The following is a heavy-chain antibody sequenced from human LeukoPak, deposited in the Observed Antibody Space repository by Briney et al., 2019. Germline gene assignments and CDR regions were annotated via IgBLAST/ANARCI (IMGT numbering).Heavy chain of an antibody. J-gene: IGHJ4*02. V-gene: IGHV3-21*04. D-gene: IGHD2-21*01. Sequence: GGSLRLSCAASGFSFSSYNINWVRQAPGKGLEWVSSMSGSTSYMFYADSVKGRFTISRDNSKNTLYLQMNSLRAEDTAVYSCAKGPIAPCGGDCYSNFDYWGQGTLVTVSS. CDR1: GFSFSSYN. CDR2: MSGSTSYM. CDR3: AKGPIAPCGGDCYSNFDY.